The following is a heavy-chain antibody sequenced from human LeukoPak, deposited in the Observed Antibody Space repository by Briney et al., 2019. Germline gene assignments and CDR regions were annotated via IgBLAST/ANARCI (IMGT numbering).Heavy chain of an antibody. V-gene: IGHV6-1*01. CDR3: ARKLTQYDCFDP. J-gene: IGHJ5*02. D-gene: IGHD1-1*01. CDR2: TYYRSTWYN. CDR1: GDSVSSNSAA. Sequence: SQTLSLTCAISGDSVSSNSAAWNWIRQSPSRGLEWLGRTYYRSTWYNDYAVSVRGRITVNPDTSKNQFSLHLNSVTPEDTAVYYCARKLTQYDCFDPWGQGILVTVSS.